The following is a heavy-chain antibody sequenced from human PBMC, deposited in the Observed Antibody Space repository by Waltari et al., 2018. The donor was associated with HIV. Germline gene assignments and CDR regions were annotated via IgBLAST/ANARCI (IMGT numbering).Heavy chain of an antibody. Sequence: QVQLEESGGGVVQPGGSLRPPGSASGFVFSSYGMHCVRQAPGKGLEWVAFIRFDGSNKYYVDAVKGRFTISRDNSKNTLYLKIDSLRAEDTAVYYCAKQWKRPYYGMDAWGQGTTVTVSS. CDR2: IRFDGSNK. CDR1: GFVFSSYG. D-gene: IGHD6-19*01. CDR3: AKQWKRPYYGMDA. V-gene: IGHV3-30*02. J-gene: IGHJ6*02.